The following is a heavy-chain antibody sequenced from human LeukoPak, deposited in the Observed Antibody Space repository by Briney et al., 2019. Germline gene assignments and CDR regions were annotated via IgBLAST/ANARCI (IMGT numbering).Heavy chain of an antibody. D-gene: IGHD3-10*01. CDR3: ARGGDGSGSYYFI. Sequence: ASVKVSCKASGYPFTGYYLHWVRQAPGQGLEWMGWINPNSGGTNFAQKFQGRVTLTRDTSISTAYMELTSLRSDDTAIYYCARGGDGSGSYYFIWGQGTLVTVSS. J-gene: IGHJ4*02. CDR1: GYPFTGYY. CDR2: INPNSGGT. V-gene: IGHV1-2*02.